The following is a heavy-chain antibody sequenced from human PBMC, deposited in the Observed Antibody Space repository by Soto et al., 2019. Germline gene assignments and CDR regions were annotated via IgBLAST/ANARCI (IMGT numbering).Heavy chain of an antibody. J-gene: IGHJ4*02. Sequence: PSETLSLTCAVYGGSFSGYYWSWIRQPPGKGLEWIGEINHSGSTNYNPSLKSRVTISVDTSKNQFSLKLSSVTAADTAVYYCARGVGELSKYYFDYWGQGTLVTVSS. D-gene: IGHD3-10*01. CDR3: ARGVGELSKYYFDY. CDR1: GGSFSGYY. V-gene: IGHV4-34*01. CDR2: INHSGST.